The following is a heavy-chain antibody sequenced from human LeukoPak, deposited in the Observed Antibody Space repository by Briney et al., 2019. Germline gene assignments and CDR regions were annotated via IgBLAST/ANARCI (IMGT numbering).Heavy chain of an antibody. CDR3: AKNSGTRLTGHYYGSGNYYYYYMDV. Sequence: ASVKVSCKASGYTFTSYGISWVRQAPGQGLEWMGWISAYNGNTNYAQKLQGRVTMTTDTSTSTAYMELRSLRSDDTAVYYCAKNSGTRLTGHYYGSGNYYYYYMDVWGKGTTVTVSS. CDR2: ISAYNGNT. D-gene: IGHD3-10*01. CDR1: GYTFTSYG. J-gene: IGHJ6*03. V-gene: IGHV1-18*01.